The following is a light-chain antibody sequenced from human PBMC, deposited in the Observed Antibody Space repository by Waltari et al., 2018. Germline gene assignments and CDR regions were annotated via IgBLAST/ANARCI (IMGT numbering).Light chain of an antibody. CDR2: LGS. V-gene: IGKV2-28*01. J-gene: IGKJ2*03. CDR3: MQSLQTPIS. CDR1: QSLMHNIGYNY. Sequence: IVMTQSPLSLPVTPGEPAPISCRSSQSLMHNIGYNYLDWYLQKPGQSPQLLIYLGSNRASGVPDRFSGSGSGTDFTLKISRVEAEDVGLYYCMQSLQTPISFGQGTKLEIK.